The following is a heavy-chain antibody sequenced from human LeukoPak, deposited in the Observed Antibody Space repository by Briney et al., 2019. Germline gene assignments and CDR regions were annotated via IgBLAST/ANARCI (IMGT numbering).Heavy chain of an antibody. D-gene: IGHD6-13*01. V-gene: IGHV4-34*01. CDR3: AISDIATGGALFDY. J-gene: IGHJ4*02. CDR2: INHSGST. CDR1: GGSFSGYY. Sequence: PSETLSLTCAVYGGSFSGYYWSWIRQPPGKGLESIGEINHSGSTNYNPSLKSRATISVDTSKSQFSLKLRSVTAADTGVYYCAISDIATGGALFDYWGQGTLVTVSS.